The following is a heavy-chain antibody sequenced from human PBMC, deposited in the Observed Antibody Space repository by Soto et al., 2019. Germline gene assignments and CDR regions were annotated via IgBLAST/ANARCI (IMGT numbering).Heavy chain of an antibody. CDR2: ISGSGGST. J-gene: IGHJ6*02. V-gene: IGHV3-23*01. CDR3: AKAKYYYDSSGYIYYYYGMDV. D-gene: IGHD3-22*01. CDR1: GFTFSSYA. Sequence: VQLLESGGGLVQPGGSLRLSCAASGFTFSSYAMSWVRQAPGKGLEWVSAISGSGGSTYYADSVKGRFTISRDNSKNTLYLQMNSLRAEDTAVYYCAKAKYYYDSSGYIYYYYGMDVWGQGTTVTVSS.